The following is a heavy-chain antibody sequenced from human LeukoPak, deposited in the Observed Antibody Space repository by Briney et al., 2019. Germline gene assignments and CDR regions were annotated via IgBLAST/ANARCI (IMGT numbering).Heavy chain of an antibody. CDR2: IYWDDDE. Sequence: SRPTLMKPTQTLTQTCTFSGFSLSTSGVGVGWIRQPPGKALEWLAVIYWDDDERYSPSLKSRLTITKDTSKNQVVLTMTNMDPVDTATYYCAHSCGGGNSAYFDYWGQGTLVTVSS. D-gene: IGHD4-23*01. V-gene: IGHV2-5*02. CDR1: GFSLSTSGVG. CDR3: AHSCGGGNSAYFDY. J-gene: IGHJ4*02.